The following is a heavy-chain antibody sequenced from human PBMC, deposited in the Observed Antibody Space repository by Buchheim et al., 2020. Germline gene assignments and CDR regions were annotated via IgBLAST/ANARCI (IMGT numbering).Heavy chain of an antibody. CDR3: AGGRTHYYDSNGDYNAFSTFDY. D-gene: IGHD3-22*01. V-gene: IGHV4-61*02. CDR1: GGPISSGSYY. CDR2: IYTSWST. Sequence: QVQLQESGPGLVKPSETLSLNCTVSGGPISSGSYYWNWNRQPAGKGMEWIGRIYTSWSTPYNPSLQSRVTISLDSSKNPFFLMLTSVTAADTAMYFCAGGRTHYYDSNGDYNAFSTFDYWGQGTL. J-gene: IGHJ4*02.